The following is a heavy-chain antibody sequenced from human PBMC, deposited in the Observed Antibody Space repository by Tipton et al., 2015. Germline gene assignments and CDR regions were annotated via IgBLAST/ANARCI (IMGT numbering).Heavy chain of an antibody. CDR3: ARDGSRGSSSGGMDV. J-gene: IGHJ6*02. V-gene: IGHV3-21*01. Sequence: SLRLSCVASGFIFSSFGMHWVRQAPGKGLEWVSSISSSSSYIYYADSVKGRFTISRDNAKNSLYLQMSSLRAEDTAVFYCARDGSRGSSSGGMDVWGQGTTVTVSS. D-gene: IGHD6-13*01. CDR2: ISSSSSYI. CDR1: GFIFSSFG.